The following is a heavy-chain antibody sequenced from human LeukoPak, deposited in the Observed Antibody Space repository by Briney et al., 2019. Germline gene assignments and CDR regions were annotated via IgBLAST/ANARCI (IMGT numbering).Heavy chain of an antibody. D-gene: IGHD2-2*01. Sequence: SETLSLTCTVSGGSISSSSYYWGWIRQPPGKGLEWIGSIYYSGSTYYNPSLKSRVTISVDTSKNQFSLKLSSVTAADTAVYYCVIGYCSSTSCYPFNYWGQGTLVTVSS. V-gene: IGHV4-39*07. CDR1: GGSISSSSYY. J-gene: IGHJ4*02. CDR2: IYYSGST. CDR3: VIGYCSSTSCYPFNY.